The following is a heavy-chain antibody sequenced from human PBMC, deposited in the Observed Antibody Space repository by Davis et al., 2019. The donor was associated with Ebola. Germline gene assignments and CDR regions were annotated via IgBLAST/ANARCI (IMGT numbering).Heavy chain of an antibody. D-gene: IGHD5-18*01. CDR2: IYYTSKWNN. V-gene: IGHV6-1*01. CDR3: SRGWLRTGFDV. CDR1: GDRVSTKGTA. Sequence: HSQTLSLTCAISGDRVSTKGTAWNWIRQSPSRGLEWLGRIYYTSKWNNDYAVSVKSRIIIDPDTSKNQFSLQLNSVTPEDTALYYCSRGWLRTGFDVWGEGTTIIVSS. J-gene: IGHJ6*04.